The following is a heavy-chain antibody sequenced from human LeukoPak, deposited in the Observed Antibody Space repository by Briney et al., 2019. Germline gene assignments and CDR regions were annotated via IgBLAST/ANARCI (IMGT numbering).Heavy chain of an antibody. D-gene: IGHD1-26*01. CDR2: VNDDGSTT. CDR1: GFTFSSFW. J-gene: IGHJ4*02. CDR3: ASGRGSYSPDY. V-gene: IGHV3-74*01. Sequence: GGSLRLSCAASGFTFSSFWMHWVRQAPGKGLVWVSRVNDDGSTTSYADSVKGRFTISRDNPKNSLYLQMTSLRADDTAVYYCASGRGSYSPDYWGQGTLVTVSS.